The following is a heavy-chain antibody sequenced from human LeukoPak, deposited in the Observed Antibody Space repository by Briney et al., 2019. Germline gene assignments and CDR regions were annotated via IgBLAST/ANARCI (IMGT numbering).Heavy chain of an antibody. D-gene: IGHD4-17*01. CDR2: IYYRGST. V-gene: IGHV4-39*07. Sequence: SETLSLTCSVSGVSISSSNYYWGWIRQPPGMGLEWIGSIYYRGSTYYNPSLKSRVTISVDTAKNQFSLKLSSVTAADTAVYYCASRLYGDYTPPYYFDYWGQGTLVTVSS. CDR3: ASRLYGDYTPPYYFDY. J-gene: IGHJ4*02. CDR1: GVSISSSNYY.